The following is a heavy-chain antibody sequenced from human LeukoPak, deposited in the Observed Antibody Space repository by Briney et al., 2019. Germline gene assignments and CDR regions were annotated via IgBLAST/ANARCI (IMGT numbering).Heavy chain of an antibody. CDR2: ISSSSSYI. V-gene: IGHV3-21*01. J-gene: IGHJ4*02. CDR3: ARALLGYSSSSVGY. CDR1: GFTFRSYS. D-gene: IGHD6-13*01. Sequence: GGSLRLSCAASGFTFRSYSMNWVRQAPGKGLEWVSSISSSSSYIYYADSVKGRFTISRDNAKNVPYLQINILRAEDTAVYYCARALLGYSSSSVGYWGQGTLVAVSS.